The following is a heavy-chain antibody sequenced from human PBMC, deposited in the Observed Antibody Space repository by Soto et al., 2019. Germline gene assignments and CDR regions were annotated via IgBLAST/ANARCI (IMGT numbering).Heavy chain of an antibody. D-gene: IGHD1-26*01. V-gene: IGHV4-34*01. J-gene: IGHJ4*02. CDR1: GGSFSGYY. CDR3: ARGWELLSRGRKIDY. CDR2: INHSGST. Sequence: QVQLQQWGAGLLKPSETLSLTCAVYGGSFSGYYWSWIRQPPGKGLEWIGEINHSGSTNYNPSLKSRVTISVATSRNQFSLKLSSVTAADTAVYYCARGWELLSRGRKIDYWGQGTLVTVSS.